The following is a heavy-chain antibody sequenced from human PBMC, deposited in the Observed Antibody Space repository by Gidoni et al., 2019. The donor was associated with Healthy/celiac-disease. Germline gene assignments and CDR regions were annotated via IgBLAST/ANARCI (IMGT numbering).Heavy chain of an antibody. V-gene: IGHV1-69*04. J-gene: IGHJ3*02. D-gene: IGHD1-7*01. CDR1: GGTFSSYA. CDR2: IIPILGIA. CDR3: ARGPNWNYLSDI. Sequence: QVQLVQSGAEVKTPGSPVTVSCTASGGTFSSYAISWVRQAPGQGLEWMGRIIPILGIANYAQKFQGRVTITADKSTSTAYMELSSLRSEDTAVYYCARGPNWNYLSDIWGQGTMVTVSS.